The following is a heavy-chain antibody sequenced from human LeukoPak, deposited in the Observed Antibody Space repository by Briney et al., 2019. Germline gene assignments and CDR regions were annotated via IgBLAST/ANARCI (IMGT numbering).Heavy chain of an antibody. J-gene: IGHJ4*02. CDR3: ARVFTIFGEDYFDY. CDR1: GHTFTGYY. Sequence: ASVKVSCKACGHTFTGYYMHWVRQAPGQGLEWMGWINPNSGGTNYAQKFQGRVTMTRDTSISTAYMELSRLRSDDTAVYYCARVFTIFGEDYFDYWGQGTLVTVSS. CDR2: INPNSGGT. V-gene: IGHV1-2*02. D-gene: IGHD3-3*01.